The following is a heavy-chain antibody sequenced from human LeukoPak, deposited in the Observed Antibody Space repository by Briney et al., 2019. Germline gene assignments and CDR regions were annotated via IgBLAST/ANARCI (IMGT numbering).Heavy chain of an antibody. D-gene: IGHD2-2*02. CDR3: ARGFQLLYGNWFDP. V-gene: IGHV1-69*05. CDR2: IIPIFGTA. J-gene: IGHJ5*02. Sequence: ASVSVSCKASGGTFSSYAISWVRQAPGQGREGMGGIIPIFGTANYAQKFQGRVTITTDESTSTAYMELSSLRSEDTAVYYCARGFQLLYGNWFDPWGQGTLVTVSS. CDR1: GGTFSSYA.